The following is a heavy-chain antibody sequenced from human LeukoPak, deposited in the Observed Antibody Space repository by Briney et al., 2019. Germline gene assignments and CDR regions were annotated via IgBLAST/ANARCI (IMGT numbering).Heavy chain of an antibody. J-gene: IGHJ6*02. V-gene: IGHV4-59*12. CDR1: GGSISSYY. CDR3: RVPAAKYYYYYGMDV. Sequence: NPSETLSLTCTVSGGSISSYYWSWIRQPPGKGLEWIGYIYYSGSTNYNPSLKSRVTISVDTSKNQFSLKLSSVTAADTAVYYCRVPAAKYYYYYGMDVWGQGTTVTVSS. CDR2: IYYSGST. D-gene: IGHD2-2*01.